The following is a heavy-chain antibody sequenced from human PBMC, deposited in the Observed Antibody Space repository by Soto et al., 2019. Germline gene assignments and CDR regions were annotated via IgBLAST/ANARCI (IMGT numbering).Heavy chain of an antibody. D-gene: IGHD4-17*01. J-gene: IGHJ4*02. CDR2: INHSGST. V-gene: IGHV4-34*01. CDR1: GGSFSGYY. Sequence: QVQLQQWGAGLLKPSETLSLTCAVYGGSFSGYYWSWIRQPPGKGLEWIGEINHSGSTNYNPSLKSRVTISVDTSKNQFSLMLSSVTAADTAVYYCASSGPYGHRLNPFFVYWGQGTLVTVSS. CDR3: ASSGPYGHRLNPFFVY.